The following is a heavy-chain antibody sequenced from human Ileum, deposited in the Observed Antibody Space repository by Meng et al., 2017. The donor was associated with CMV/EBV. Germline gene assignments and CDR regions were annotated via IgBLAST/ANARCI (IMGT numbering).Heavy chain of an antibody. CDR1: GFTVSSNY. D-gene: IGHD3-3*01. V-gene: IGHV3-66*03. CDR2: IYSCGST. CDR3: AREFFLDH. Sequence: GESLKISCAASGFTVSSNYMSWVRQAPGKGLEWVSVIYSCGSTYYADSVKGRFTISRDNSKNTLYLQMNSLTPSDTAVYFCAREFFLDHWGQVTLVTVSS. J-gene: IGHJ4*02.